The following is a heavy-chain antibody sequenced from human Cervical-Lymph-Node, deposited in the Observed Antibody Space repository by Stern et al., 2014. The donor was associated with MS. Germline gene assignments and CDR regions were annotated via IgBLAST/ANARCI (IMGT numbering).Heavy chain of an antibody. CDR2: FNYSGIT. J-gene: IGHJ4*02. CDR1: GGSISSSSYY. D-gene: IGHD6-19*01. V-gene: IGHV4-39*01. CDR3: ARHKGSGLRNFDY. Sequence: QLQLQESGPGLVKPSETLSLTCTVSGGSISSSSYYWGWIRQPPGKGLEWIGSFNYSGITYYNPSLKSRVPISVHTSKNQFSLKRSSVTAADTAVYYCARHKGSGLRNFDYWGQGTLVTVSS.